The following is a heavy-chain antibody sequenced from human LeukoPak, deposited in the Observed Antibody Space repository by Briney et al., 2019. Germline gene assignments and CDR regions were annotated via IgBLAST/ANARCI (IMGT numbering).Heavy chain of an antibody. J-gene: IGHJ5*02. CDR1: GGSISSYY. V-gene: IGHV4-59*01. Sequence: SETLSLTCTVSGGSISSYYWSWIRQPPGKGLEWIGYIYYSGSTHYNPSLKSRVTISVDTSKNQFSLRLSSVTAADTAVYYCARDKQPGDQWGQGTLVTVSS. D-gene: IGHD6-13*01. CDR2: IYYSGST. CDR3: ARDKQPGDQ.